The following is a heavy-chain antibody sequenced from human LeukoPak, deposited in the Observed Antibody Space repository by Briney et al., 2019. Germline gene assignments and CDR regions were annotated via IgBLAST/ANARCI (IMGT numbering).Heavy chain of an antibody. D-gene: IGHD3-10*01. CDR2: INHSGGT. CDR1: GGSFSGYY. V-gene: IGHV4-34*01. Sequence: SETLSLTCAVYGGSFSGYYWSWIRQPPGKGLEWIGEINHSGGTNYDPSLKSRVTISVDTSKNQFSLKLSSVTAADTAVYYCARVRIRRFGEFFSVPTVFDPWGQGTLVTVSS. J-gene: IGHJ5*02. CDR3: ARVRIRRFGEFFSVPTVFDP.